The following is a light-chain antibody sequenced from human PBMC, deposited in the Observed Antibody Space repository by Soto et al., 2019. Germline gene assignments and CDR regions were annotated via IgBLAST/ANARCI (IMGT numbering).Light chain of an antibody. Sequence: DTVMTQSPASLAVSLGERATSNCKSSQSVFHSANTMNYVAWYQQKPGQSPKLLISWASIRGSGVPDRFSGSGYGTDFTLTINSLQAEDAAVYYCQQFYNTPPYTFGHGTRLEIK. V-gene: IGKV4-1*01. CDR3: QQFYNTPPYT. J-gene: IGKJ2*01. CDR1: QSVFHSANTMNY. CDR2: WAS.